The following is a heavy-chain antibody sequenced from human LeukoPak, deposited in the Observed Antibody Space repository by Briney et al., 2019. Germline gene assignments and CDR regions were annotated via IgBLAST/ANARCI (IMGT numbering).Heavy chain of an antibody. Sequence: GASVKVSCKASGYTFTSYGISWVRQAPGQGLEWMGWISAYNGNTNYAQKLQGSVTMTTDTSTSTAYMELRSLRSDDTAVYYCARVDCSSTGCYAAGNWFDPWGQGTLVTVSS. CDR3: ARVDCSSTGCYAAGNWFDP. CDR2: ISAYNGNT. D-gene: IGHD2-2*01. V-gene: IGHV1-18*04. CDR1: GYTFTSYG. J-gene: IGHJ5*02.